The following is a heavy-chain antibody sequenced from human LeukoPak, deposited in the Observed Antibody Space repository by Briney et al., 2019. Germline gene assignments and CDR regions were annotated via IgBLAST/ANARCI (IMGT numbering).Heavy chain of an antibody. CDR2: IGTAAAT. J-gene: IGHJ2*01. V-gene: IGHV3-13*04. Sequence: CLTPASAPAALTLTTYDMRWVSHATRKCLEWVSSIGTAAATYYPGSVKGRFTISREHATTSLSLQMNSLRAGNTAVYYCARAPGIAVAGGYWYFDLWGRGTLVTVSS. D-gene: IGHD6-19*01. CDR3: ARAPGIAVAGGYWYFDL. CDR1: ALTLTTYD.